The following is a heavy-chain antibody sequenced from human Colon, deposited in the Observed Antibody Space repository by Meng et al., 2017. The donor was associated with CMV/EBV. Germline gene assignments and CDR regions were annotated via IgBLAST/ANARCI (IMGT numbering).Heavy chain of an antibody. CDR2: IGTVGDT. CDR1: GFTFSTYD. J-gene: IGHJ4*02. CDR3: ARARSPTHFDY. Sequence: GGSLISCTASGFTFSTYDFHWVRQPTGKGLEWVSSIGTVGDTYSIGSVKGRFIISREDAKNSVYLQMNGLRDGDTGLYYCARARSPTHFDYWGQGALVTVSS. V-gene: IGHV3-13*01.